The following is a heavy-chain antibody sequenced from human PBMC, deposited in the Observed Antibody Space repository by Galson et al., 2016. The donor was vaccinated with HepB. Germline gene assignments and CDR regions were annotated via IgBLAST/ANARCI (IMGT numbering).Heavy chain of an antibody. Sequence: SLRLSCAASGLTVSSNYMGWVRQAPGKGLEWVSIIYSGGSTYYADSVKGRFTIPRDNSKNTLYLQMNSLRAEETAVYYCVCRRKWFGELSDYWGQGTLVTVSS. CDR3: VCRRKWFGELSDY. J-gene: IGHJ4*02. D-gene: IGHD3-10*01. CDR1: GLTVSSNY. CDR2: IYSGGST. V-gene: IGHV3-53*01.